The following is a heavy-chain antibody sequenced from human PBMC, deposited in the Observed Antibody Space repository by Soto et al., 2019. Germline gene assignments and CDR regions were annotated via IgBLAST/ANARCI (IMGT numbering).Heavy chain of an antibody. CDR2: ISYDGSNK. D-gene: IGHD3-22*01. Sequence: PGGSLRLSCAASGFTFSSYGMHWVRQAPGKGLEWVAVISYDGSNKYYADSVKGRFTISRDNSKNTLYLQMNSLRAEDTAVYYCAKVTYYYDGSGSSPDDYWGQGTLVTVSS. V-gene: IGHV3-30*18. CDR3: AKVTYYYDGSGSSPDDY. J-gene: IGHJ4*02. CDR1: GFTFSSYG.